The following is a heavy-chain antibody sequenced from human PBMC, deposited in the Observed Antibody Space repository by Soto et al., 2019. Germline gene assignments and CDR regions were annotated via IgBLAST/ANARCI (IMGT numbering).Heavy chain of an antibody. CDR1: EFTFSNYW. CDR3: VRPDSTSYYSFEY. J-gene: IGHJ4*02. Sequence: EVHLVESGGGLVQPGGSLRLSCAGSEFTFSNYWLYWVRQVSGKGLVWVSRVNLDGSTTNYADSVKGRFTISRDNAKNTLYLQMNSLRAEDTAVYYCVRPDSTSYYSFEYWGQGTLVTVSS. V-gene: IGHV3-74*01. CDR2: VNLDGSTT. D-gene: IGHD3-9*01.